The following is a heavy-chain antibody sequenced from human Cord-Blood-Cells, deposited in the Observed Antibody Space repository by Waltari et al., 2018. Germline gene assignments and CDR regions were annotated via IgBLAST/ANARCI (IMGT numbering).Heavy chain of an antibody. V-gene: IGHV4-31*02. CDR3: ASGLYGSGSYYIDY. CDR2: IYYSGST. J-gene: IGHJ4*02. CDR1: GGSISSGGYY. D-gene: IGHD3-10*01. Sequence: QVQPQESGPGLVKPSQTLSPTGMVSGGSISSGGYYCSWTRQHPGKALEWIGYIYYSGSTYYTPSLKSRVTISVDTSKNQLSLQLSSVTAADTAVYYCASGLYGSGSYYIDYWGQGTLVTVSS.